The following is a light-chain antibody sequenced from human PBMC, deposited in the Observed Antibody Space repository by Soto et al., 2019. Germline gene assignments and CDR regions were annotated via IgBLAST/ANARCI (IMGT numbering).Light chain of an antibody. CDR1: QSLLNSNGNNY. Sequence: DIVMTQSPLSLPVTPGEPASISCRSSQSLLNSNGNNYLDWYLQKPGQSPQLLIYLGSNRASGVPDRFSASGSGTEFTLKISRVEAEDVGVYYCVQTLQTPLTFGGGTKVDVK. V-gene: IGKV2-28*01. CDR2: LGS. CDR3: VQTLQTPLT. J-gene: IGKJ4*01.